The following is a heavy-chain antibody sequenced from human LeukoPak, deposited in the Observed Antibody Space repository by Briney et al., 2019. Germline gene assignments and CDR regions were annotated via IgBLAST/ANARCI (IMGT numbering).Heavy chain of an antibody. D-gene: IGHD2-2*01. V-gene: IGHV1-2*02. J-gene: IGHJ5*02. CDR1: GYTFIDYF. CDR2: IHPKSGDT. CDR3: AADRTHQRLTP. Sequence: AASVKVSCKASGYTFIDYFLHWVRQAPGQGLEWMGYIHPKSGDTKYAQKFQDRVALTRDTSISTAYMNLASLTSDDTAVYYCAADRTHQRLTPWGQGTLVTVSS.